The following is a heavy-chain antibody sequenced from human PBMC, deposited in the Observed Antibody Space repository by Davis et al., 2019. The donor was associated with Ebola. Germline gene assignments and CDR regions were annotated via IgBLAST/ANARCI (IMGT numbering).Heavy chain of an antibody. CDR3: AKNRGYMDV. D-gene: IGHD2/OR15-2a*01. CDR2: ISGSGGST. V-gene: IGHV3-23*01. CDR1: GFTFSSYA. Sequence: PGGSLRLSCAASGFTFSSYAMSWVRQAPGKGLEWVSCISGSGGSTEYADSAKGRLTISRDNAKNTLYLQMNSLRAEDTAVYYCAKNRGYMDVWGKGTKVTVSS. J-gene: IGHJ6*03.